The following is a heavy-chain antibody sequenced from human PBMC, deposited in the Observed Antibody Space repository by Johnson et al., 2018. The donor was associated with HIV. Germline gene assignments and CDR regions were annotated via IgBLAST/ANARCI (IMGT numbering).Heavy chain of an antibody. Sequence: VQLVESGGGLVQPGGSLRLSCAASGFTVSSYYMSWVRQAPGKGLEWVSVLFSGDTTYYADSVKGRFTISRDNSKNTLYLQMNSLRAEDTAVYYCAIPLGVPTVDDAFDIWGQGTMVTVSS. V-gene: IGHV3-66*01. CDR3: AIPLGVPTVDDAFDI. CDR1: GFTVSSYY. CDR2: LFSGDTT. J-gene: IGHJ3*02. D-gene: IGHD2-2*01.